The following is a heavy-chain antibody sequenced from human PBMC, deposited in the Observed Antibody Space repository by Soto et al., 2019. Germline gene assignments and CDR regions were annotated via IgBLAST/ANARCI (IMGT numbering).Heavy chain of an antibody. V-gene: IGHV4-30-4*01. D-gene: IGHD2-21*02. CDR1: GASIRSTDYY. Sequence: SETLSLTCTVSGASIRSTDYYWSWIRQAPGKGLEWIGYVYYTGSTYYNPSLMGRLTISVDTSKNQFSLKLTSVTAAETAVYYCVRTARQGAVAPHWFDRWGQGTQVTVS. J-gene: IGHJ5*02. CDR2: VYYTGST. CDR3: VRTARQGAVAPHWFDR.